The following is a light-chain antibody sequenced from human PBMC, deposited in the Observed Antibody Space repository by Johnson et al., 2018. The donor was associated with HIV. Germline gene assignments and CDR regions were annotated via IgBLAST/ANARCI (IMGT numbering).Light chain of an antibody. Sequence: QAVLTQPPSVSAAPGQKVTISCSGSSSNIGNNYVSWYQQVPGTAPRIVTYDNNKRPSGIPDRFSGSKYGTSATRGITGRQTGDEADYYCVPGDSSLSAHVFGTGTKFTVL. CDR3: VPGDSSLSAHV. CDR2: DNN. CDR1: SSNIGNNY. J-gene: IGLJ1*01. V-gene: IGLV1-51*01.